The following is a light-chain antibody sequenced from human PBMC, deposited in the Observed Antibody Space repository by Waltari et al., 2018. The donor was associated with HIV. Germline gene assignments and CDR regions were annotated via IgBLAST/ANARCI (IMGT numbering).Light chain of an antibody. J-gene: IGKJ1*01. Sequence: EIVLTQSPATLSLSPGKRATLSCGASQTVTSDFLAWYQQKPGLAPSLLIYDASNRATGIPDRFSGSGSGTDFTLTISRLEPEDFAVYYCQQYGSSPRTFGQGTKVEIK. CDR2: DAS. CDR3: QQYGSSPRT. V-gene: IGKV3D-20*01. CDR1: QTVTSDF.